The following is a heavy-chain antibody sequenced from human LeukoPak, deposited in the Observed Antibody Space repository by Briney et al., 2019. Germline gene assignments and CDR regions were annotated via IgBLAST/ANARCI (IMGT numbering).Heavy chain of an antibody. CDR3: ARVKDWLLCLDY. D-gene: IGHD3/OR15-3a*01. J-gene: IGHJ4*02. CDR2: IKQDGSEK. CDR1: GFTFSSYA. Sequence: PGGSLRLSCAASGFTFSSYAMSWVRQAPGKGLEWVANIKQDGSEKYYVDSVKGRFTISRDNAKNSLYLQMNSLRAEDTAVYYCARVKDWLLCLDYWGQGTLVTVSS. V-gene: IGHV3-7*01.